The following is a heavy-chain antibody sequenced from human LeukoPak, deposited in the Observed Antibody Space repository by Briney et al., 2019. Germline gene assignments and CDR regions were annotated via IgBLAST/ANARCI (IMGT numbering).Heavy chain of an antibody. V-gene: IGHV4-39*01. CDR1: GASISSSNDY. D-gene: IGHD2-2*01. Sequence: PSETLSLTCTVSGASISSSNDYWGWIRQAPGKGLEWIGSGVNGGSAHYNPSLKSRATISVDTSKNQFSLKLSSVTPADAAMYYCARQFATASADTRGYFDFWGQGTVATVTS. CDR3: ARQFATASADTRGYFDF. J-gene: IGHJ4*02. CDR2: GVNGGSA.